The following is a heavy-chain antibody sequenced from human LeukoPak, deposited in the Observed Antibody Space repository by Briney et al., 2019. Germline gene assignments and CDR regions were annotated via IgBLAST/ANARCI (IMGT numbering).Heavy chain of an antibody. CDR3: ARGYSGYDRPFDY. V-gene: IGHV3-48*03. CDR2: ISSSGSTI. Sequence: GGSLRLSCAASGFTFSSYAMNWVRQAPGKGLEWVSYISSSGSTIYYADSVKGRFTISRDNAKNSLYLQMNSLRAEDTAVYYCARGYSGYDRPFDYWGQGTLVTVSS. CDR1: GFTFSSYA. J-gene: IGHJ4*02. D-gene: IGHD5-12*01.